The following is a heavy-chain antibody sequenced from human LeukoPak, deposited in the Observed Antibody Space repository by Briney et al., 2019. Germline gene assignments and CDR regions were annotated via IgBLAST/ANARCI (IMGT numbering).Heavy chain of an antibody. D-gene: IGHD2-21*02. J-gene: IGHJ4*02. Sequence: PGGSLRLSCAASGFTFSSYAMSWVRQAPGKGPEWVSAISGSGGSTYYADSVKGRFTISRDNSKNTLYLQMNSLRAEDTAVYYCARIYCGGDCYWSRYFDYWGQGTLVTVSS. V-gene: IGHV3-23*01. CDR2: ISGSGGST. CDR1: GFTFSSYA. CDR3: ARIYCGGDCYWSRYFDY.